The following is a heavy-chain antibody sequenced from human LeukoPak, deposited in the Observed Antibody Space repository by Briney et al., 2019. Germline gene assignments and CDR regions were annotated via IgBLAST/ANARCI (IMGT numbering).Heavy chain of an antibody. Sequence: PSETLSLTCTVSGGSISSYYWSWIRQPPGKGLEWIGYIFDSGSTNYNPSLQSRVTISVDTSKNQFSLKLSSVTAADTAVYYCARQRGGAAAGAWAPFDYWGQGTLVTVSS. J-gene: IGHJ4*02. D-gene: IGHD6-13*01. V-gene: IGHV4-59*08. CDR1: GGSISSYY. CDR3: ARQRGGAAAGAWAPFDY. CDR2: IFDSGST.